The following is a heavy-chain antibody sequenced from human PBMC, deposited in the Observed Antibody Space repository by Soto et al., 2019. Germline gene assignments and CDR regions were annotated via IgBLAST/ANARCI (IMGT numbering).Heavy chain of an antibody. D-gene: IGHD3-10*01. CDR3: ASDRVRTYGRDFSFDD. Sequence: ASVKVSCKASGYTFTSYYMHWVRRAPGQGLEWMGIINPSGGSTSYAQKFQGRVTMTRDTSTSTVYMELSSLRSEDTAVYYCASDRVRTYGRDFSFDDWGQGTLVTVSS. CDR1: GYTFTSYY. J-gene: IGHJ4*02. V-gene: IGHV1-46*01. CDR2: INPSGGST.